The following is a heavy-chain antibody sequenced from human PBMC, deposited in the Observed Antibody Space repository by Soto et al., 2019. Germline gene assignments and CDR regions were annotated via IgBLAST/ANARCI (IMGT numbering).Heavy chain of an antibody. CDR2: INVYNGNT. V-gene: IGHV1-3*01. D-gene: IGHD6-19*01. J-gene: IGHJ5*02. Sequence: ASVKVSCKASGYTFTHYAIHWVRQAPGQRLEWMGWINVYNGNTKYAQKFQGRVTITTDTSASTAYMELSSLTSEDTAVYYCARERWGSGSRWFDPWGQGTLVTVSS. CDR1: GYTFTHYA. CDR3: ARERWGSGSRWFDP.